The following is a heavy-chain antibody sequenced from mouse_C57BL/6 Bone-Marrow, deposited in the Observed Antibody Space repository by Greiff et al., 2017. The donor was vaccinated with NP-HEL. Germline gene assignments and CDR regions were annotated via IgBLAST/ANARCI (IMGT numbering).Heavy chain of an antibody. CDR3: ASGYSNYHFDY. V-gene: IGHV5-6*02. J-gene: IGHJ2*01. D-gene: IGHD2-5*01. CDR1: GFTFSSYG. CDR2: ISSGGSYT. Sequence: EVMLVESGGDLVKPGGSLKLSCAASGFTFSSYGMSWVRQTPDKRLEWVATISSGGSYTYYPDSVKGRFTISRDNAKNTLYLQMSSLKSEDTAMYYCASGYSNYHFDYWGQGTTLTVSS.